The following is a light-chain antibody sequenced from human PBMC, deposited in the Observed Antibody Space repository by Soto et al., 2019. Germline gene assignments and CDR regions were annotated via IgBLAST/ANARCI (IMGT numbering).Light chain of an antibody. CDR2: DAS. Sequence: EVVLTQSPGTLSLSPGERATLSCRASQSVTNNYLAWYQQRPGLAPRLLIYDASNRATGIPARFSGSGSGIDFTLTISSLEPEDFAVYYCQQRSNWPITFGQGTRLEIK. V-gene: IGKV3D-20*02. CDR1: QSVTNNY. CDR3: QQRSNWPIT. J-gene: IGKJ5*01.